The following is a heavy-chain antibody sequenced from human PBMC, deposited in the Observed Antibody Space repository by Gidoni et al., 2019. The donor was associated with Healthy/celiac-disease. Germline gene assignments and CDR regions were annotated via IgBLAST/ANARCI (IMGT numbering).Heavy chain of an antibody. V-gene: IGHV3-33*01. J-gene: IGHJ6*02. CDR1: GFTFSSYG. D-gene: IGHD5-12*01. CDR2: IWYDGSNK. Sequence: ESGGGVVQPGRSLRLSCAASGFTFSSYGMHWVRQAPGKGLEWVAVIWYDGSNKYYADSVKGRFTISRDNSKNTLYLQMNSLRAEDTAVYYCARGGSGYDSNYGMDVWGQGTTVTVSS. CDR3: ARGGSGYDSNYGMDV.